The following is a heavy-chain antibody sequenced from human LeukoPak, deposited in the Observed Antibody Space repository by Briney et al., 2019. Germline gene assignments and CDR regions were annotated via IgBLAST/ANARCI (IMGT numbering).Heavy chain of an antibody. J-gene: IGHJ4*02. V-gene: IGHV3-66*04. Sequence: GGSLRLSCAASGFTVSTNYMNWVRQAPGKGLEWVSVIYSGGFTYYADSVKGRFTIPRDNSKNTLYLQMNSLRAEDTAVYYCARQGHYDFWSGYRLDYWGQGTLVTVSS. CDR2: IYSGGFT. D-gene: IGHD3-3*01. CDR1: GFTVSTNY. CDR3: ARQGHYDFWSGYRLDY.